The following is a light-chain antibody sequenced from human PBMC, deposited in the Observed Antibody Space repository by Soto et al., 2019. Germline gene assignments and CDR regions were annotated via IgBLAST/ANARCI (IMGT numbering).Light chain of an antibody. J-gene: IGLJ1*01. V-gene: IGLV7-46*01. CDR3: LLSYSGTRV. Sequence: QAVVTQEPSLTVSPGGTITLTCGSSTGAVTSDHYPYWFQQKPGQAPRTLIYDASNKHSWTPARFSGSLLGGKAALTLSGAQPEDEAEYYCLLSYSGTRVFGTGTKLTVL. CDR2: DAS. CDR1: TGAVTSDHY.